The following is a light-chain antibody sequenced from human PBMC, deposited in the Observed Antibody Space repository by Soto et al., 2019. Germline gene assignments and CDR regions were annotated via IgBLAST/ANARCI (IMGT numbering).Light chain of an antibody. CDR2: KAS. V-gene: IGKV1-5*03. CDR1: QSISSW. Sequence: DIQMTQSPSTLSASVGDRVTITCRASQSISSWLAWYQQKPGKAPKLLIYKASSLESGVPSRFSGSGSGTEFTITISSLQPDDFATYYCQQYNSYSATFGQGTKVEIK. CDR3: QQYNSYSAT. J-gene: IGKJ1*01.